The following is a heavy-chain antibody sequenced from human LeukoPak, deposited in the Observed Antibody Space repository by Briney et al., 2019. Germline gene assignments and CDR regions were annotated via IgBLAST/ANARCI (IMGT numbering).Heavy chain of an antibody. CDR2: IYNSGST. Sequence: KPSETLSLTCTVSGDSISSSFWSWIRQPPGKGLEWIGHIYNSGSTNYNPSLKSRVTISLDTSKNQFSLKLSSVTAADTAVYYCARHSPGPYYFDYWGQGTLVTVSS. J-gene: IGHJ4*02. CDR3: ARHSPGPYYFDY. V-gene: IGHV4-59*08. CDR1: GDSISSSF.